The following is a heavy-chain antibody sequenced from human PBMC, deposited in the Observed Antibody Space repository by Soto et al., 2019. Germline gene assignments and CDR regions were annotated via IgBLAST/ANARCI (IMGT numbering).Heavy chain of an antibody. CDR2: ISAYNGNT. Sequence: GAPVKVSCKASGYTFTSYGISWVRQAPGQGLEWMGWISAYNGNTNYAQKLQGRVTMTTDTSTSTAYMELRSLRSDDTAVYYCARDSIAVAGTTVSDYLGQGTLVTVSS. CDR1: GYTFTSYG. CDR3: ARDSIAVAGTTVSDY. J-gene: IGHJ4*02. V-gene: IGHV1-18*01. D-gene: IGHD6-19*01.